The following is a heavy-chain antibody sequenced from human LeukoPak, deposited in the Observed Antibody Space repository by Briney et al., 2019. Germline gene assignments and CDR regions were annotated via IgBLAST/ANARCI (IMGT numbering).Heavy chain of an antibody. Sequence: GGSLRLSCAASGFNFIDYSMNWVRQAPGKGLEWISYIGISSGNTKYADSVKGRFTISRDKARNSLYLQMNSLRVEDTAMYYCAGDYRYAFDNWGHGTLVTVSS. D-gene: IGHD5-12*01. J-gene: IGHJ4*01. CDR2: IGISSGNT. V-gene: IGHV3-48*01. CDR3: AGDYRYAFDN. CDR1: GFNFIDYS.